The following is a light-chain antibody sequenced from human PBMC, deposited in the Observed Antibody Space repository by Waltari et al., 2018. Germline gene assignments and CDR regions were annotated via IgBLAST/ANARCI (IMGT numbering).Light chain of an antibody. CDR2: DVS. V-gene: IGLV2-14*01. CDR1: SSDLGGYRF. J-gene: IGLJ1*01. Sequence: QSALTQTASVSGSPGQSITISCTRSSSDLGGYRFVSWYQQHQGKATKLMIYDVSNRPSGSSNRFSGSKSGNTASLTISGLQPEDEADYYCSSYTSIIPPFLFRTLTKFTVL. CDR3: SSYTSIIPPFL.